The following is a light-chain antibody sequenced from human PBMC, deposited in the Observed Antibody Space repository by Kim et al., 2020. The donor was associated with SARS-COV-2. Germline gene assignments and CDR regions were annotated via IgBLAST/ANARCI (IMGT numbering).Light chain of an antibody. J-gene: IGLJ1*01. CDR2: EVS. CDR1: SSDVGSYDT. V-gene: IGLV2-23*02. CDR3: CSYARSVTYI. Sequence: GQSITISCTGTSSDVGSYDTVSWYQQHPGEVPKLMIYEVSERPSGVSHRFSGSKSGNTASLTISGLQAEDEADYYCCSYARSVTYIFGSGTKVTVL.